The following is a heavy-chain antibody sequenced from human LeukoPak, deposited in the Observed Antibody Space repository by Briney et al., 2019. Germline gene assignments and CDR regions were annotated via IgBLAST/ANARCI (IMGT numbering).Heavy chain of an antibody. CDR2: IYPGDSDT. CDR3: ARPDCSGDCP. Sequence: GESLQISCKGSGYRFTNYWIGWVRQMPGKGLEWVGIIYPGDSDTRYSPSFQGQVTLSADKSISTAYLQWSSLKASDTAMYYCARPDCSGDCPWGQGTLVTVSS. V-gene: IGHV5-51*01. D-gene: IGHD2-21*02. CDR1: GYRFTNYW. J-gene: IGHJ5*02.